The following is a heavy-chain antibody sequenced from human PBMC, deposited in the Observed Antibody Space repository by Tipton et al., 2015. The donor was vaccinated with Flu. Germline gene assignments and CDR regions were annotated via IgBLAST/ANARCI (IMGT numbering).Heavy chain of an antibody. CDR3: ASERRGMVTFGQLFSYYGLDV. J-gene: IGHJ6*02. CDR2: IDAGGNT. V-gene: IGHV3-66*02. Sequence: GSLRLSCAPSGFSVTNHYMTWVRQAPGKGLEWVSAIDAGGNTYYADSVRGRFTVSRDNSMNTVSLQMNSLRAEDTAVYFCASERRGMVTFGQLFSYYGLDVWGQVTTVTVSS. D-gene: IGHD3-16*01. CDR1: GFSVTNHY.